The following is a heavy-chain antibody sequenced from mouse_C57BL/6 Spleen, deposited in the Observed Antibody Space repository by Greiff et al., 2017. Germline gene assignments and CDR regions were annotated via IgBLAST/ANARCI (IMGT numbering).Heavy chain of an antibody. D-gene: IGHD4-1*01. J-gene: IGHJ4*01. V-gene: IGHV3-6*01. Sequence: EVKLMESGPGLVKPSQSLSLTCSVTGYSITSGYYWNWIRQFPGNKLEWMGYISYDGSNNYNPSLKNRISITRDTSKNQFFLKLNSVTTEDTATXYCARAWDYAMDYWGQGTSVTVSS. CDR2: ISYDGSN. CDR1: GYSITSGYY. CDR3: ARAWDYAMDY.